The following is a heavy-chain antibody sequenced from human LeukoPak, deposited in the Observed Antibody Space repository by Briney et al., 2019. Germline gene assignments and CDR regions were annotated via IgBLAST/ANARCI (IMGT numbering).Heavy chain of an antibody. Sequence: ASVKVSCKASGYTFTSYAMHWVRQAPGKGLEWMGWINAGNGNTKYSQKFQGRVTITRDTSASTAYMELSSLRSEDTAVYYCARDLDGGNSGIGYWGQGTLVTVSS. CDR2: INAGNGNT. CDR1: GYTFTSYA. J-gene: IGHJ4*02. V-gene: IGHV1-3*01. CDR3: ARDLDGGNSGIGY. D-gene: IGHD4-23*01.